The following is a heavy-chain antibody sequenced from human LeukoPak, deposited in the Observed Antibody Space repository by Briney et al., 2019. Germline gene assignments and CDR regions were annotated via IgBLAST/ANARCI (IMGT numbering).Heavy chain of an antibody. CDR3: TTDPDIDGGGC. CDR2: IKRKTEGGTT. CDR1: GFTFNNAW. Sequence: GGSQTLPCAASGFTFNNAWMTWVRQAPGKGLEWVGRIKRKTEGGTTDYAAPVKGRFTISRDDSKNTLYLQMNSLKTEDTAIYYCTTDPDIDGGGCWGQSDLGSASS. J-gene: IGHJ1*01. V-gene: IGHV3-15*01. D-gene: IGHD2-15*01.